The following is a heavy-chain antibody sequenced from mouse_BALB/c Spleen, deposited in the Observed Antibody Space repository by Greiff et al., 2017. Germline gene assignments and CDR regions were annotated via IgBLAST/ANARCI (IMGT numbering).Heavy chain of an antibody. J-gene: IGHJ4*01. CDR3: ARQNGNYGSSAMDY. CDR2: ISSGGSYT. CDR1: GFTFSSYG. V-gene: IGHV5-6*01. Sequence: EVQGVESGGGLVQPGGSLKLSCAASGFTFSSYGMSWVRQTPDKRLEWVATISSGGSYTYYPDSVKGRFTISRDNAKNTLYLQMSSLKSEDTAMYYCARQNGNYGSSAMDYWGQGTSVTVSS. D-gene: IGHD2-1*01.